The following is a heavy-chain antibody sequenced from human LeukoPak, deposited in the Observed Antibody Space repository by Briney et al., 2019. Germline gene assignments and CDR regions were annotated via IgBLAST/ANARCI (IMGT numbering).Heavy chain of an antibody. Sequence: SETLSLTCTVSGGSISSSSYYWGWIRQPPGKGLEWIVSIYYSGSTYCNPSLKSRVTISVDTSKNQFSLKLSSVTAADTAVYYCARQRRRTGIAVFRDKYYFDYWGQGTLVTVSS. D-gene: IGHD6-19*01. CDR2: IYYSGST. CDR3: ARQRRRTGIAVFRDKYYFDY. V-gene: IGHV4-39*01. CDR1: GGSISSSSYY. J-gene: IGHJ4*02.